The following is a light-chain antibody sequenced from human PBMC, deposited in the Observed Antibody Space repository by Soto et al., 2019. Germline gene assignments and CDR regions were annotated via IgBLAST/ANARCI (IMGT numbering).Light chain of an antibody. CDR2: KAS. J-gene: IGKJ1*01. Sequence: DIQMTQSPSTLSASVGDRVTITCRASQSISSWLAWYQQKPGRAPKLLIYKASSLETGVPSRFSGSGSGTEFTLIISSLKADYFASYYCQQYGSSLPWTVGQGTKVEIK. V-gene: IGKV1-5*03. CDR3: QQYGSSLPWT. CDR1: QSISSW.